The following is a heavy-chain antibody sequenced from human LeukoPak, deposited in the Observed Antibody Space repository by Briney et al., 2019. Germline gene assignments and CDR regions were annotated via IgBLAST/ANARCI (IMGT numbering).Heavy chain of an antibody. J-gene: IGHJ4*02. CDR1: GGTFSSYA. Sequence: ASVKVSCKASGGTFSSYAISWVRQAPGQGLEWMGGIIPILGIANYAQKFQGRVTITADKSTSTAYMELSRLRSDDTAVYYCARSLLNYYDSSGYYSYYFDYWGQGTLVTVSS. D-gene: IGHD3-22*01. V-gene: IGHV1-69*10. CDR3: ARSLLNYYDSSGYYSYYFDY. CDR2: IIPILGIA.